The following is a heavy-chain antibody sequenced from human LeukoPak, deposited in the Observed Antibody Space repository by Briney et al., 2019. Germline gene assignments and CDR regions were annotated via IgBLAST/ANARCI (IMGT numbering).Heavy chain of an antibody. CDR3: ARDPSRIAVAGTTLRFGFDP. J-gene: IGHJ5*02. D-gene: IGHD6-19*01. CDR1: GFTFSSYW. Sequence: PGGSLRLSCAASGFTFSSYWMHWVRQAPGKGLVWVSRINSDGSSTSYADSVKGRFTISRDNAKNTLYLQMNSLRAEGTAVYYCARDPSRIAVAGTTLRFGFDPWGQGTLVTVSS. V-gene: IGHV3-74*01. CDR2: INSDGSST.